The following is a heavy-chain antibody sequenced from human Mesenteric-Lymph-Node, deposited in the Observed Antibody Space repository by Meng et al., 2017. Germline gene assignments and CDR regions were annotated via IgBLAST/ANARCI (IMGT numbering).Heavy chain of an antibody. CDR2: IYYSGST. D-gene: IGHD2-21*01. V-gene: IGHV4-59*01. J-gene: IGHJ4*02. CDR3: ASRLVGIRTYYFDR. Sequence: SETLSLTCTVSGGSISSYYWSWIRQPPGKGLEWIGYIYYSGSTNYNPSLKSRVTISVDTSKNQFSLKLSSVTAADSAVYYCASRLVGIRTYYFDRWGQGTLVTVSS. CDR1: GGSISSYY.